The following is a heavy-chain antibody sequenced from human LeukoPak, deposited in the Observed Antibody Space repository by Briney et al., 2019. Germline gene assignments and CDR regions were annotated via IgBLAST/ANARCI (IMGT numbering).Heavy chain of an antibody. V-gene: IGHV3-23*01. CDR1: GFTVSFYA. CDR2: IAGGGSST. D-gene: IGHD2-2*01. Sequence: GGSQRLSCAASGFTVSFYAMSWVRQAPGKGLEWVSVIAGGGSSTYYADSVKGRFTISRDNSKNTLYLQMNSLRVEDTAVYYCVKDPDPRYCSSTSCSPIWGQGTMVTVSS. J-gene: IGHJ3*02. CDR3: VKDPDPRYCSSTSCSPI.